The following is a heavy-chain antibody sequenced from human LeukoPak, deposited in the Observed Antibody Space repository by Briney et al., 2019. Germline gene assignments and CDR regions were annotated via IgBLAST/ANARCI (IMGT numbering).Heavy chain of an antibody. CDR2: TYYRSKWYN. Sequence: SQTLSLTCAISGDGFSSNSAAWNWIRQSPSRGLEWLGRTYYRSKWYNDYAVSVNSRITINPDTSKNQFSLHLSSMTPEDTAVYYCARGVLGGAATAGFDYWGQGTPVTISS. V-gene: IGHV6-1*01. CDR3: ARGVLGGAATAGFDY. J-gene: IGHJ4*02. CDR1: GDGFSSNSAA. D-gene: IGHD1-26*01.